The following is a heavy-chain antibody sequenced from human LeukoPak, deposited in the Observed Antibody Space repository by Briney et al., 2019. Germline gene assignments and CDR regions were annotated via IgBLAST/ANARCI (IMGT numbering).Heavy chain of an antibody. V-gene: IGHV1-69*13. Sequence: GASVKVSCKAPGGPFSSHSFNWVRQAPGQGLEWMGGIIPMSSTRKFAQKFQGRVTIAADESTSTVFMELSRLRPEDTAVYYCAKGLRRHVASHFDHWGQGTLVIVSS. CDR2: IIPMSSTR. D-gene: IGHD5-12*01. CDR1: GGPFSSHS. J-gene: IGHJ4*02. CDR3: AKGLRRHVASHFDH.